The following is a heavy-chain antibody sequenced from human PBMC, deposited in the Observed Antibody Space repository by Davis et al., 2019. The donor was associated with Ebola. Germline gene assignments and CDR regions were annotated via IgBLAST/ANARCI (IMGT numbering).Heavy chain of an antibody. D-gene: IGHD3-16*01. CDR1: GFTFSSYW. CDR2: IKSDGSST. CDR3: ARDLYYGMDV. Sequence: PGGSLRLSCAASGFTFSSYWMHWVRHAPGKGLVWVSHIKSDGSSTSYADSVKGRFTISRDNAKNTLYLQMNSLRAEDTAVYYCARDLYYGMDVWGQGATVTVSS. V-gene: IGHV3-74*01. J-gene: IGHJ6*02.